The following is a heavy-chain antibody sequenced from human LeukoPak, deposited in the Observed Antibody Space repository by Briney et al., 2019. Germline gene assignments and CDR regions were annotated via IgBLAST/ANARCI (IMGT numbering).Heavy chain of an antibody. V-gene: IGHV4-31*03. CDR3: ARLVVPAARENWFDP. Sequence: SQTLSLTCTVSGGSISSGGYYWSWIRQHPGKGLEWIGYIYYGGSTYYNPSLKSRVTISVDTSKNQFSLKLSSVTAADTAVYYCARLVVPAARENWFDPWGQGTLVTVSS. CDR1: GGSISSGGYY. D-gene: IGHD2-2*01. CDR2: IYYGGST. J-gene: IGHJ5*02.